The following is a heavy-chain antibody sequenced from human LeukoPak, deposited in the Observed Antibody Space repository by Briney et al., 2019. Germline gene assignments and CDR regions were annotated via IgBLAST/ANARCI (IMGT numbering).Heavy chain of an antibody. J-gene: IGHJ4*02. CDR2: ISAYNGNT. V-gene: IGHV1-18*04. CDR3: ARYYYGSGEFDY. D-gene: IGHD3-10*01. Sequence: ASVKVSCKASGYTFTGYYMHWVRQAPGQGLEWMEWISAYNGNTNYAQKLQGRVTMTTDTSTSTAYMELRSLRSDDTAVYYCARYYYGSGEFDYWGQGTLVTVSS. CDR1: GYTFTGYY.